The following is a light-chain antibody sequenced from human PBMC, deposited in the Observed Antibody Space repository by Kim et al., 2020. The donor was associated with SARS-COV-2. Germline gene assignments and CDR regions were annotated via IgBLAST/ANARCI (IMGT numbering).Light chain of an antibody. J-gene: IGLJ2*01. Sequence: SVTISCTGTSSDVGGNDYVSWYQQHPGKAPKLMLYEVSKRPSGVPDRFSGSKSGNTASLTVSGLQAEDEADYYCSSYAGSNNYVVFGGGTQLTVL. CDR2: EVS. CDR3: SSYAGSNNYVV. V-gene: IGLV2-8*01. CDR1: SSDVGGNDY.